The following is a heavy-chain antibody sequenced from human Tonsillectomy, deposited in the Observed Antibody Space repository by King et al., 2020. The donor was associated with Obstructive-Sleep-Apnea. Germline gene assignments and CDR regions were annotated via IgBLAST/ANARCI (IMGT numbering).Heavy chain of an antibody. CDR3: ARVGGGYNLDFYYGMDV. CDR2: ISAYNGNT. J-gene: IGHJ6*02. CDR1: GYTFTNYG. D-gene: IGHD5-24*01. V-gene: IGHV1-18*01. Sequence: VQLVQSGAEVKKPGASVKVSCKASGYTFTNYGSTWVRQAPGQGPEWMGWISAYNGNTNYAQKLQGRVTMTTDKSTSTAYMELGSLRSDDTAVYYCARVGGGYNLDFYYGMDVWGQGTTVTVSS.